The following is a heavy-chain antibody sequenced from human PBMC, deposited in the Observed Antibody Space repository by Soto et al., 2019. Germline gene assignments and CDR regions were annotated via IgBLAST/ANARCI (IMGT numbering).Heavy chain of an antibody. J-gene: IGHJ6*02. D-gene: IGHD5-12*01. Sequence: QVHLEQSGAEVKRPGSSVKVSCKASGGTFSNSAISWVRQAPGQGLEWMGGIMPIFRTPDYAEKFQGRVTITAGESSTTAYMKLTGLSSDDTAVYYCARDNDRLQLGGNYYYLLDVWGQGTTVTVSS. CDR2: IMPIFRTP. CDR3: ARDNDRLQLGGNYYYLLDV. V-gene: IGHV1-69*12. CDR1: GGTFSNSA.